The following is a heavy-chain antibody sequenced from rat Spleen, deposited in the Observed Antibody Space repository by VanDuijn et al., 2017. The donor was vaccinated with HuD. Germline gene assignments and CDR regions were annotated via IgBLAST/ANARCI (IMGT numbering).Heavy chain of an antibody. CDR3: ARRGNNYAFDY. Sequence: EVQLQESGPGLVKPSQSLSLTCSVTGYSITSNYWGWIRKFPGNKMEWMGYISYSGSTSYNPSLKSRISITRDTSKNQFFLQLNSVTTEDTATDYCARRGNNYAFDYWGQGVMVTVSS. CDR1: GYSITSNY. J-gene: IGHJ2*01. D-gene: IGHD1-10*01. V-gene: IGHV3-1*01. CDR2: ISYSGST.